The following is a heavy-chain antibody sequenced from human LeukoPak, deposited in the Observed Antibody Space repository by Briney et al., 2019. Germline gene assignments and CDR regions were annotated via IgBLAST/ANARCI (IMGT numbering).Heavy chain of an antibody. J-gene: IGHJ4*02. D-gene: IGHD4-11*01. CDR1: GYSFTSYW. V-gene: IGHV5-51*01. CDR3: ARRYSDSQIGY. CDR2: IYPGDSDT. Sequence: GESLKISCKGSGYSFTSYWIGWVRQMPGKGLEWMGIIYPGDSDTRYSPSFQGQVTISADKSIGTAYMQWSSLKASDTAMYYCARRYSDSQIGYWGQGTLVTVSS.